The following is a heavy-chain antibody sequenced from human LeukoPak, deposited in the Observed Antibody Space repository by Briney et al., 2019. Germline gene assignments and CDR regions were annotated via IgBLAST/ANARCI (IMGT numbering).Heavy chain of an antibody. CDR1: GYTFTGYY. Sequence: ASVKVSCKASGYTFTGYYMHWGRQAPGQGLEWMGWINPNSGGTNYAQKFQGRVTMTRDTSISTAHMELSRLRSDDTAVYYCARGSDDFWSGYSPSYWGQGTLVTVSS. J-gene: IGHJ4*02. V-gene: IGHV1-2*02. CDR3: ARGSDDFWSGYSPSY. CDR2: INPNSGGT. D-gene: IGHD3-3*01.